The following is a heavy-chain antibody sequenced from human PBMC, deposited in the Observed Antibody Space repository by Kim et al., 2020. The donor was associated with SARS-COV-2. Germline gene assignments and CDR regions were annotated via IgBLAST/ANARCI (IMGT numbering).Heavy chain of an antibody. CDR1: GFAVYRFA. V-gene: IGHV3-23*01. CDR2: ITNNNGKT. J-gene: IGHJ4*02. Sequence: GGSLRLSCAASGFAVYRFAMNWVRQAPGKGLEWISAITNNNGKTYYQDSVRGRFTISRDESKNIVYLRMSNLRVEDTAIYYCAKDHPSPGWPTFGDWGQGTLVAVSS. D-gene: IGHD6-19*01. CDR3: AKDHPSPGWPTFGD.